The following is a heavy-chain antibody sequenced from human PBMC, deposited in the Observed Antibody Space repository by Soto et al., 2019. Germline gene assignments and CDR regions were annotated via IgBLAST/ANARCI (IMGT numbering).Heavy chain of an antibody. CDR3: ARVAGSSWYYYYYGMDV. J-gene: IGHJ6*02. CDR2: IIPIFGTA. V-gene: IGHV1-69*13. Sequence: SVKVSCKASGGTFSSYAISWVRQAPGQGLEWMGGIIPIFGTANYAQKFQGRVTITADESTSTAYMELSSLRSEDTAVYYCARVAGSSWYYYYYGMDVWGQGTTVTVSS. CDR1: GGTFSSYA. D-gene: IGHD6-13*01.